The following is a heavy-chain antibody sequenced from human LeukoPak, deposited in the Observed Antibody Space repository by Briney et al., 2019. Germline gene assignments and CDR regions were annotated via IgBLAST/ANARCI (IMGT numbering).Heavy chain of an antibody. J-gene: IGHJ3*02. V-gene: IGHV1-18*01. CDR2: ISVYNGHT. D-gene: IGHD1-26*01. CDR3: ARGGRWELPRPYAFDI. Sequence: EASVKVSCKASGYTFSSYGITWVRQAPGHGLEWMGWISVYNGHTNYAQKFQGRVTMTTDTSTSTAYMELRSLRSDDTAVYYCARGGRWELPRPYAFDIWGQGTMVTVSS. CDR1: GYTFSSYG.